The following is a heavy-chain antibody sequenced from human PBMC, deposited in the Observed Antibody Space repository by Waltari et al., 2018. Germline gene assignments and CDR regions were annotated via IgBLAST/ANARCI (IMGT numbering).Heavy chain of an antibody. CDR3: ARDRQSGGFRYDY. CDR1: GFPFSTLA. J-gene: IGHJ4*02. V-gene: IGHV3-30*01. CDR2: ILHDGSNK. D-gene: IGHD1-1*01. Sequence: QVQLVVAGGGGVQHGGSLGASWGGSGFPFSTLAFPWGRPAPGKGLEWVAVILHDGSNKYYADSVKGRFTISRDNSKNTLYLQMNSLRAEDTATYFCARDRQSGGFRYDYWGQGTLVTVSS.